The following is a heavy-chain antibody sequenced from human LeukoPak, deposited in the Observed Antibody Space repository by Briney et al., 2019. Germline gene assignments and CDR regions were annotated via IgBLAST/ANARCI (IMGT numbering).Heavy chain of an antibody. CDR2: ISYDGSNK. V-gene: IGHV3-30-3*01. Sequence: GGSLRLSFAASGFTFSSHAMHWVRQAPGKGLEWVAVISYDGSNKYYADSVKGRFTISRDNSKNTLYLQMNSLRAEDTAVYDCARPYCSGGSCYGDDAFDIWGQGTMVTVSS. J-gene: IGHJ3*02. CDR1: GFTFSSHA. D-gene: IGHD2-15*01. CDR3: ARPYCSGGSCYGDDAFDI.